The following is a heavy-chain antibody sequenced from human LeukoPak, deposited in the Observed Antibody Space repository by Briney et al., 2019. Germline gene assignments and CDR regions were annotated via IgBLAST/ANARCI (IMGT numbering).Heavy chain of an antibody. CDR2: ISDSGGTT. Sequence: GGSLRLSCAASGFTFSSYAMSWVRQAPGKGLEWVSVISDSGGTTYYADSVKGRYTISRDNSKNTLYLQMNSLRAEDTAVYYCAKEDPTYDDSSGQATLGAFDIWGQGTMVTVSS. CDR1: GFTFSSYA. CDR3: AKEDPTYDDSSGQATLGAFDI. V-gene: IGHV3-23*01. D-gene: IGHD3-22*01. J-gene: IGHJ3*02.